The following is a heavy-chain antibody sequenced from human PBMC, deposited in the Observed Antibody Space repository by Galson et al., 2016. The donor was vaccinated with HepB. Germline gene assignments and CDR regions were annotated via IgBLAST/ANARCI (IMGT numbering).Heavy chain of an antibody. CDR3: VRVRTGDYFHMFGYIDN. CDR1: GFRFDDYA. V-gene: IGHV3-9*01. CDR2: LSWNSGSI. J-gene: IGHJ4*02. Sequence: SLRLSCAASGFRFDDYAMHWVRQVPGKGLEWVSGLSWNSGSIGYADSVQGQFTISSDQARKTLFLEMNRLRGEDTAFYYCVRVRTGDYFHMFGYIDNWGQGTLVTVSS. D-gene: IGHD5-12*01.